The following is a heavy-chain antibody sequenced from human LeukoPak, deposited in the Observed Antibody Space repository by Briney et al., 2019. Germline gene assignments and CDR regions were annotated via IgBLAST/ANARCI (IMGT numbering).Heavy chain of an antibody. Sequence: GGSLRLSCTASGFTFSSYWMNWVRQAPGKGLEWVANIKQDGSEKDYAGSVKGRFTISRDNAKNALYLQMNSLRAEDTAVYYCARDTWLGELLPYYFDQRGQGTLVTVSS. CDR2: IKQDGSEK. J-gene: IGHJ4*02. CDR1: GFTFSSYW. V-gene: IGHV3-7*01. CDR3: ARDTWLGELLPYYFDQ. D-gene: IGHD3-10*01.